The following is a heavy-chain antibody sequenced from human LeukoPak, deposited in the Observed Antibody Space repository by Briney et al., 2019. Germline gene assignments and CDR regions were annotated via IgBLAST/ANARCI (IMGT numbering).Heavy chain of an antibody. V-gene: IGHV3-66*01. J-gene: IGHJ4*02. D-gene: IGHD3-10*01. CDR2: INSGANT. CDR1: GFTVSSNH. CDR3: ARYLAYYASGKQNY. Sequence: GGSLRLSCAASGFTVSSNHMSWVRQAPVKGLEWVSVINSGANTYYADSVKGRFTISRDNSKNTLYLQMNSLRAEDSAVYYCARYLAYYASGKQNYWGQGTLVTVSS.